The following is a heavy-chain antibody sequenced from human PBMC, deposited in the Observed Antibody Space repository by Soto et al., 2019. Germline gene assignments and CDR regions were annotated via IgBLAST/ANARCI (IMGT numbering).Heavy chain of an antibody. CDR1: GASISSSY. CDR3: ARDYQWSFDY. D-gene: IGHD3-22*01. V-gene: IGHV4-59*01. CDR2: IHYSGSS. J-gene: IGHJ4*02. Sequence: PSETLSLTCTVSGASISSSYWSWIRQPPGKGLERIGFIHYSGSSNYNPSLKSRVTMSVDTSKNQFSLKLNSVTAADTAVYYCARDYQWSFDYWGQGTLVTVSS.